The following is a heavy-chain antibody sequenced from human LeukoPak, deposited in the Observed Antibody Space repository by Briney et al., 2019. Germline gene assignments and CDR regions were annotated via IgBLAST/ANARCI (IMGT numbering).Heavy chain of an antibody. D-gene: IGHD3-10*01. J-gene: IGHJ4*02. CDR3: ARGLGGPQGVDY. CDR1: GGSFSGYY. CDR2: INHSGST. V-gene: IGHV4-34*01. Sequence: SETLSLTCAVYGGSFSGYYWSWIRQPPGKGLEWIGEINHSGSTNYNPSLKSRVTISVDTSKNQFSLKLSSVTAADTAVYYCARGLGGPQGVDYWGQGTLVTVSS.